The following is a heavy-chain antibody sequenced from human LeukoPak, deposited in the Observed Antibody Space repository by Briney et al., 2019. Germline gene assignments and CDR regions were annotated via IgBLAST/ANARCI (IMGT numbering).Heavy chain of an antibody. V-gene: IGHV3-11*01. CDR3: VKDVITAVAGFDY. Sequence: PGGSLRLSCAASGFTFSDYYMSWIRQAPGKGLEWVSYISSSGSTIYYADSVKGRFTISRDNAKNSLYLQMNSLRAEDTAVYYCVKDVITAVAGFDYWGQGTLVTVSS. CDR1: GFTFSDYY. D-gene: IGHD6-19*01. J-gene: IGHJ4*02. CDR2: ISSSGSTI.